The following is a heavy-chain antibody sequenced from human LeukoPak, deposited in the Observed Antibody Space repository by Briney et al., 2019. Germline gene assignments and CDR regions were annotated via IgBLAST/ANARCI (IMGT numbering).Heavy chain of an antibody. V-gene: IGHV4-59*01. CDR2: IYYSGSI. Sequence: PSETLSLTCTVSGGSISNYYWSWIRQPPGQALERIGYIYYSGSINYNPSLNNRVTISVDTSKNHFSLRLSSVTAADTAVYYCARLRIVGDTYAFDIWGQGTMVTVSS. J-gene: IGHJ3*02. CDR3: ARLRIVGDTYAFDI. D-gene: IGHD1-26*01. CDR1: GGSISNYY.